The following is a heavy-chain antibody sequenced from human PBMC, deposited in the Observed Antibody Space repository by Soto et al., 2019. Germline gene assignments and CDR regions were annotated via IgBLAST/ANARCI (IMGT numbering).Heavy chain of an antibody. CDR3: ARDQYGPGSYYN. CDR2: IYHSGST. D-gene: IGHD3-10*01. Sequence: PSETLSLTCAVSGGSISSGGYSWSWIRQPPGKGLEWIGYIYHSGSTYYNPSLKSRVTISVDRSKNQFSLKLSSVTAADTPVYYCARDQYGPGSYYNWGQGTLVTVSS. J-gene: IGHJ4*02. V-gene: IGHV4-30-2*01. CDR1: GGSISSGGYS.